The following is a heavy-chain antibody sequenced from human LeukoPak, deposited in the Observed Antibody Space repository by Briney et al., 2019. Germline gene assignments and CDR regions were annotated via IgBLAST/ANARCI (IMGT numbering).Heavy chain of an antibody. J-gene: IGHJ4*02. D-gene: IGHD3-22*01. CDR3: ASYSSGYSSFDY. V-gene: IGHV1-2*06. CDR2: INPNSGGT. Sequence: ASVKVSCKASGYTFTGYYMHWVRQAPGQGLEWMGRINPNSGGTNYAQKFQGRVTMTRDTSISTAYMELSRLRSDDTAMYYCASYSSGYSSFDYWGQGTLVTVSS. CDR1: GYTFTGYY.